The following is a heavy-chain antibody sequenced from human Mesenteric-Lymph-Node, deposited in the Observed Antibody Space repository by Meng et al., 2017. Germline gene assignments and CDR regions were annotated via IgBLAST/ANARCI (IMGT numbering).Heavy chain of an antibody. CDR3: ARTNYGDYNWFDP. V-gene: IGHV4-31*03. Sequence: VLVQESGPGLVKPSQPLSLSCTVSGGSISSGGFYWSWIRQHPGKGLEWIGYIYYSGSTYCNPSLRSRVAISIDTSKNQFSLKLTSVTAADTAVYFCARTNYGDYNWFDPWGQGTLVTVSS. D-gene: IGHD4-17*01. J-gene: IGHJ5*02. CDR1: GGSISSGGFY. CDR2: IYYSGST.